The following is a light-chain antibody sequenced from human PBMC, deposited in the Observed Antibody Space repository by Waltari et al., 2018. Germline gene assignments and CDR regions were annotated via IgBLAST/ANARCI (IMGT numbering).Light chain of an antibody. CDR2: GTS. Sequence: EIVLTQSPGTLSLSPGERATLSCRASQSVTSISLTWYQKKVGQAPRLLSYGTSSRATGIPDRFSGSGSGTEFTLTISRLGPEEFAVYYCQQYDGEVVTFGGGTKVEI. V-gene: IGKV3-20*01. J-gene: IGKJ4*01. CDR3: QQYDGEVVT. CDR1: QSVTSIS.